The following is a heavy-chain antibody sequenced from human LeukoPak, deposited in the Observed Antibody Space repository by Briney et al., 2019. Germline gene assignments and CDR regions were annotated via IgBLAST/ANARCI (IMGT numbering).Heavy chain of an antibody. CDR3: GRFTRSGDSVY. J-gene: IGHJ4*02. Sequence: GGSLRLSCAASGFTFSSYWMSWVRQAPGKGLEWVAIINQDGSEKQYVDSVRGRFAISRDNAENSLYLQVNSPKAEDTAVYYCGRFTRSGDSVYWGQGTLVTVSS. D-gene: IGHD7-27*01. CDR1: GFTFSSYW. V-gene: IGHV3-7*04. CDR2: INQDGSEK.